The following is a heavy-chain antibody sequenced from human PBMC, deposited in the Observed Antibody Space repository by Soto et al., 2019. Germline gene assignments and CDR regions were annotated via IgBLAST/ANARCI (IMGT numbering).Heavy chain of an antibody. CDR3: ARGLTYYYGSGSFYFDY. Sequence: QLQLQESGSGLVKPSQTLSLTCAVSGGSISSGGYSWSWFRQPPGKGLEWIGYIYHSGSTYYNPSLKSRVTISVDMSKNQFSLKLSSVTAADTAVYYCARGLTYYYGSGSFYFDYWGQGTLVTLSS. J-gene: IGHJ4*02. V-gene: IGHV4-30-2*01. CDR2: IYHSGST. D-gene: IGHD3-10*01. CDR1: GGSISSGGYS.